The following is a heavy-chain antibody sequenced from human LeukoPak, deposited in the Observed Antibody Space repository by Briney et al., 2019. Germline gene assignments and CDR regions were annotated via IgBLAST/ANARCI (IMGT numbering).Heavy chain of an antibody. J-gene: IGHJ3*02. CDR3: ATELRYCGGDCYSGAFDI. D-gene: IGHD2-21*02. CDR2: IYENGGTT. CDR1: GFTFRSHA. Sequence: GGSLRLSCVGSGFTFRSHAMSWVRPAPEKGLEFVSGIYENGGTTYYADSVKGRFTISRDTSKNTLYLQMNSLRAEDTAVYYCATELRYCGGDCYSGAFDIWGQGTMVTVSS. V-gene: IGHV3-23*01.